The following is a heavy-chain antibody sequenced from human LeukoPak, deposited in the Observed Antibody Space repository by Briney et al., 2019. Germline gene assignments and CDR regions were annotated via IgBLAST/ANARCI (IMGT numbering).Heavy chain of an antibody. V-gene: IGHV4-59*01. Sequence: PSETLSLTCTVSGGSITHYYWTWIRQPPGKGLEWIGYIYYSGSTNYNPSLKSRVNISVDTSKNQFSLKLSSVTAADTAVYYCARYESREGYCSSTSCYRDAFDIWGQGTMVTVSS. CDR2: IYYSGST. CDR3: ARYESREGYCSSTSCYRDAFDI. CDR1: GGSITHYY. D-gene: IGHD2-2*01. J-gene: IGHJ3*02.